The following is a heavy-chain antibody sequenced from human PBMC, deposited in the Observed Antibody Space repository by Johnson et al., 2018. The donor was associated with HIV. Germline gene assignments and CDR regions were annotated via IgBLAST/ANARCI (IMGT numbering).Heavy chain of an antibody. CDR1: GFTVSTNY. CDR3: ASDWGSRHAFDI. CDR2: IYSGDTT. V-gene: IGHV3-66*01. D-gene: IGHD7-27*01. Sequence: VLLVESGGGLVQPGGSLRLSCASGFTVSTNYMSWVRQAPGKGLEWVSVIYSGDTTYYADSVKGRFTISRDNSKNTLYLQMNSLRAEDTAVYYCASDWGSRHAFDIWGQGTMVTVSS. J-gene: IGHJ3*02.